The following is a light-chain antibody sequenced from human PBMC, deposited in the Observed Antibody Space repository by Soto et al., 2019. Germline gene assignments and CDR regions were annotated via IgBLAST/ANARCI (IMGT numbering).Light chain of an antibody. CDR1: QNILSNY. CDR3: QQYSSSCT. CDR2: GAS. J-gene: IGKJ1*01. Sequence: VGLTYCPRRPPWHPEERATLSCWASQNILSNYLAWYQQKPGQAPRLLIYGASTRATGIPDRFGGSGSGTDFTLTISRLEPEDVAVYYCQQYSSSCTFGQGTNVDI. V-gene: IGKV3-20*01.